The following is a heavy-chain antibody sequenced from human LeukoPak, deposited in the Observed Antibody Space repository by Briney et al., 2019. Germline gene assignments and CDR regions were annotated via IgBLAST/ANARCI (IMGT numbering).Heavy chain of an antibody. V-gene: IGHV3-23*01. J-gene: IGHJ6*03. CDR3: AKDSSSYDWGYMDV. CDR1: GFTLSNYG. D-gene: IGHD3-22*01. CDR2: ISDSGGRT. Sequence: GGSLRLSCAASGFTLSNYGMSWVRQAPGKGLEWVAGISDSGGRTNYADSVKGRFTISRDNSKNTLYLEMNSLRAEDTAVYYCAKDSSSYDWGYMDVWGKGTTVTISS.